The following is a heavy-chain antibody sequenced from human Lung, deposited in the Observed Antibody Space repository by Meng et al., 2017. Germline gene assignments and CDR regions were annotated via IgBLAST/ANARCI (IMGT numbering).Heavy chain of an antibody. D-gene: IGHD6-13*01. Sequence: QVRLVETGADVKKPGASVTVSCKASGYTFPDYWLHWGRRDPGQGLEWMGRINPKSGDTHYAQRFQGRVTMTGDTSISTAYMELSGLRSDDTAMYYCARDEDISAAGKLFGDYWGQGTLVTVSS. CDR3: ARDEDISAAGKLFGDY. CDR1: GYTFPDYW. V-gene: IGHV1-2*06. CDR2: INPKSGDT. J-gene: IGHJ4*02.